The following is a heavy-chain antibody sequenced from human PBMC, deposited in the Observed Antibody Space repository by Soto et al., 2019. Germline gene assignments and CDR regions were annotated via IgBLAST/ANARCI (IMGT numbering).Heavy chain of an antibody. J-gene: IGHJ5*02. D-gene: IGHD2-15*01. Sequence: ASVKVSCKASGYTFTRYVISWVRQAPGQGLEWMGWISAYNGNTNYAQKLQGRVTMTTDTSTSTAYMELRSLRSDDTAVYYCARDSVVVVAATRSYWFDPWGQGTLVTVSS. CDR2: ISAYNGNT. V-gene: IGHV1-18*01. CDR1: GYTFTRYV. CDR3: ARDSVVVVAATRSYWFDP.